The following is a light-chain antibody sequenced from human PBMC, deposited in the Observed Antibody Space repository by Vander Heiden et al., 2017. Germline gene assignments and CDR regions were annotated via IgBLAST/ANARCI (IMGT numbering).Light chain of an antibody. CDR3: QSYDNSLRGWV. Sequence: QSVLPQPPSLSGAPGPRATISCTGITSSVGAGYDVHWYQQVPGRAPKLLIYVDNNRRSGVPDRFSGSRSGTSASLAITGLQAEDEADYYCQSYDNSLRGWVFGGGTKLTVL. CDR2: VDN. CDR1: TSSVGAGYD. J-gene: IGLJ3*02. V-gene: IGLV1-40*01.